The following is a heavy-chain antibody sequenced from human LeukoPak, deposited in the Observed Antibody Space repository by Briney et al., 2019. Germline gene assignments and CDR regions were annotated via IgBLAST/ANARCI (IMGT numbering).Heavy chain of an antibody. Sequence: GGSLRLSCAASGFTVSSNYMSWVRQAPGKGLEWVSVIYSGGSTYYADSVKGRFTISRDNSKNTLYLQMNSLRAEDTAVYYCAKDSTLLYYYDSSGPYFDYWGQGTLVTVSS. CDR2: IYSGGST. V-gene: IGHV3-53*01. J-gene: IGHJ4*02. CDR3: AKDSTLLYYYDSSGPYFDY. D-gene: IGHD3-22*01. CDR1: GFTVSSNY.